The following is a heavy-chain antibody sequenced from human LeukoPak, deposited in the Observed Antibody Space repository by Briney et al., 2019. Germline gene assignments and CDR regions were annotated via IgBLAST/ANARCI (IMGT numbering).Heavy chain of an antibody. D-gene: IGHD5-18*01. CDR3: ARARRDRGYSYYYFDY. CDR2: IYYSGST. V-gene: IGHV4-59*01. Sequence: SETLSLTCTVSGGSISGYYWSWIQQPPGKGLEWIGYIYYSGSTNYNPSLKSRVTISVDTSKNQFSLKLSSVTAADTAVYYCARARRDRGYSYYYFDYWGQGTLVTVSS. J-gene: IGHJ4*02. CDR1: GGSISGYY.